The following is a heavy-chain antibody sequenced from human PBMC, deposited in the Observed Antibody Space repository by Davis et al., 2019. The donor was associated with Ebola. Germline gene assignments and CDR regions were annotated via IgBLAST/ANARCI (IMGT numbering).Heavy chain of an antibody. Sequence: GESLKISCAVSGFTVSSYYMSWVRQAPGKGLEWVSVIYSGGSTYYADSVKGRFTISRDNSKNTLYLQMNSLRAEDTAVYYCAYGDYGDVAAARAFDYWGQGTLVTVSS. D-gene: IGHD4-17*01. CDR2: IYSGGST. CDR3: AYGDYGDVAAARAFDY. CDR1: GFTVSSYY. V-gene: IGHV3-66*01. J-gene: IGHJ4*02.